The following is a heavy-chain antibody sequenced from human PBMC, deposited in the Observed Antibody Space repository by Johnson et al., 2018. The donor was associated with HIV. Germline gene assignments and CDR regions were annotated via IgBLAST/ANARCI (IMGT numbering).Heavy chain of an antibody. Sequence: VQLVESGGGLVQPGGSLRLSCAASGFTFSNYWMSWVRQAPGKGLEWVANIKQDGSEKYYVDSVKGRFTISRDNSKNTLYLQMNSLRAEDTAVYYCARGRPSGSHDAFDIWGQGTMVTVSS. V-gene: IGHV3-7*01. D-gene: IGHD3-22*01. J-gene: IGHJ3*02. CDR1: GFTFSNYW. CDR3: ARGRPSGSHDAFDI. CDR2: IKQDGSEK.